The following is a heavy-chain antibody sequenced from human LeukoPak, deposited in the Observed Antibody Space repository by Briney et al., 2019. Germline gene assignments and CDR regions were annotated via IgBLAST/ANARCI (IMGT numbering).Heavy chain of an antibody. CDR3: AKETRRYSSGWY. V-gene: IGHV3-30*18. Sequence: GGSLRLSCAASGFTFSSYGMHWVRQAPGKGLEWVAVISYDGSNKYYADSVEGRFTISRDNSKNTLYLQMNSLRAEDTAVYYCAKETRRYSSGWYWGQGTLVTVSS. D-gene: IGHD6-19*01. J-gene: IGHJ4*02. CDR2: ISYDGSNK. CDR1: GFTFSSYG.